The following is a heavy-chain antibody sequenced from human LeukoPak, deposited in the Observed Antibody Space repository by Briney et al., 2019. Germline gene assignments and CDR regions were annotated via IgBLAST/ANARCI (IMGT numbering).Heavy chain of an antibody. CDR1: GFTLNNAW. Sequence: GGSLRLSCAASGFTLNNAWMSWVRQAPGKGLEWVGRVKSITDGGTADYIAPVKGRFTISRDDSKNTLYLRMNSVKTEDTAVYYRSRVYSGYDFDYYYGMDVWGQGTTVTVSS. CDR3: SRVYSGYDFDYYYGMDV. D-gene: IGHD5-12*01. CDR2: VKSITDGGTA. J-gene: IGHJ6*02. V-gene: IGHV3-15*01.